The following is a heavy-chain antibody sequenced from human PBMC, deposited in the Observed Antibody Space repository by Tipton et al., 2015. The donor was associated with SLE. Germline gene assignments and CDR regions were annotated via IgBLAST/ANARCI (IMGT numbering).Heavy chain of an antibody. V-gene: IGHV3-64*02. CDR3: AREVKGDYDY. CDR1: GFTFNNFP. Sequence: GSLRLSCVASGFTFNNFPMHWVRQAPGKGLESVSAISGNGYDTYYAESVKGRFTISRDNSKNMLYLQMGSLRPEDMAVYYCAREVKGDYDYWGQGTLVTVSS. J-gene: IGHJ4*02. D-gene: IGHD2-21*01. CDR2: ISGNGYDT.